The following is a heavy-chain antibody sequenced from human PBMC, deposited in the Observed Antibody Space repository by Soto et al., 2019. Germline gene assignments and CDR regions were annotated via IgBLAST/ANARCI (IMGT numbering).Heavy chain of an antibody. V-gene: IGHV3-33*05. Sequence: QVQLVESGGGVVQPGKSLRLSCAASGFIFSAYVMHWVRQAPGKGLEWVAMISHDEDYIYYADSVKGRFTISRDNSKNTLCLQMTNLKTEDTAMYYCARDPVRLKSGDIDYWGQGTLATVSS. CDR1: GFIFSAYV. CDR2: ISHDEDYI. J-gene: IGHJ4*02. D-gene: IGHD2-21*01. CDR3: ARDPVRLKSGDIDY.